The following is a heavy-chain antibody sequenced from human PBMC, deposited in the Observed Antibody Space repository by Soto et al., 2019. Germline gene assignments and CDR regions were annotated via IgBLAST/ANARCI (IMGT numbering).Heavy chain of an antibody. Sequence: GGSLRLSCAASGFTFSSYAMSWVRQAPGKGLEWVSAISGSGGSTYYADSVKGRFTISRDNSKNTLYLQMNSLRAEDTAVYYCAWGSGFGSSWYLGFDAFDIWGQGTMVTVSS. J-gene: IGHJ3*02. CDR2: ISGSGGST. V-gene: IGHV3-23*01. CDR3: AWGSGFGSSWYLGFDAFDI. CDR1: GFTFSSYA. D-gene: IGHD6-13*01.